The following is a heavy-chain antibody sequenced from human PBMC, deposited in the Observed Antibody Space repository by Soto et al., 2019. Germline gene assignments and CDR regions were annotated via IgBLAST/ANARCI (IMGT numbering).Heavy chain of an antibody. V-gene: IGHV1-8*01. Sequence: QVQLVQSGAEVKKPGASVKVSCKASGYTFTSYDINWVRQATGQGLEWMGWMNPNSGNTGYAQKFQGRVTMTRNTFISTAYMELSSQRSEDTAMYSIARPTIIEAAAGSTDYWGQGTLVTVSS. J-gene: IGHJ4*02. CDR2: MNPNSGNT. D-gene: IGHD6-13*01. CDR1: GYTFTSYD. CDR3: ARPTIIEAAAGSTDY.